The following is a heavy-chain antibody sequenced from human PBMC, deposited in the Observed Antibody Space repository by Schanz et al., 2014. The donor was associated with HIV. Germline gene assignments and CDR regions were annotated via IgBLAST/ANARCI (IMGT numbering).Heavy chain of an antibody. CDR3: AKDGLLRFLEWFFDF. Sequence: EVQMVESGGGLVQPGGSLRLSCAASGFSLNRYSVNWVRQTPGKGLEWISYISSSGSTRHYADSMKGRFTISRDNAKNFVYLQMNSLRGEDTAVYYCAKDGLLRFLEWFFDFWGQGTLVTVSS. CDR1: GFSLNRYS. J-gene: IGHJ4*02. V-gene: IGHV3-48*01. D-gene: IGHD3-3*01. CDR2: ISSSGSTR.